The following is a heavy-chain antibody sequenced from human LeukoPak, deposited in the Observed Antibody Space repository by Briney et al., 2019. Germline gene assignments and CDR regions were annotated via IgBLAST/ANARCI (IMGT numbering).Heavy chain of an antibody. J-gene: IGHJ3*02. CDR1: GGSISSYY. CDR2: IYYSGST. CDR3: ARGPVGGATYYDGDAFDI. D-gene: IGHD1-26*01. Sequence: SETLSLTCTVSGGSISSYYWSWIRQSPGKGLEWIVYIYYSGSTNYNPSLKSRVTISVDTSKNQFSLKLSSVTAVDTAVYYCARGPVGGATYYDGDAFDIWGQGTMVTVSS. V-gene: IGHV4-59*01.